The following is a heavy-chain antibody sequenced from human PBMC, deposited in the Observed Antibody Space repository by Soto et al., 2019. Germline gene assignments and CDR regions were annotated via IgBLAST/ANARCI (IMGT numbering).Heavy chain of an antibody. Sequence: EVQLLESGGGLVQPGGSLRLSCAASGFTFSSYAMSWVRQAPGKGLEWVSAISGSGGSTYYADSVKGRFTISRDNSKNTRYLQMYSLRAEDTAVYYCANPDLKHKKYDYDSSGYYDFDYWGQGTLVTVSS. D-gene: IGHD3-22*01. V-gene: IGHV3-23*01. CDR3: ANPDLKHKKYDYDSSGYYDFDY. CDR1: GFTFSSYA. J-gene: IGHJ4*02. CDR2: ISGSGGST.